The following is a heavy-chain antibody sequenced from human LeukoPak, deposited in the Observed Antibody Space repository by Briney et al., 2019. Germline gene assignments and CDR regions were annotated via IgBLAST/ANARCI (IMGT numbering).Heavy chain of an antibody. J-gene: IGHJ4*02. CDR3: ARIAAPGNRRLNF. CDR2: IYYSGST. V-gene: IGHV4-31*03. Sequence: SETLSLTCTVSGGSISSGGYYWSWIRQHPGKGLEWIGYIYYSGSTYYNPSLKSRVTISVDTSKNQFSLKLSSVTAADTAVYFCARIAAPGNRRLNFWGQGTLVTVSS. CDR1: GGSISSGGYY. D-gene: IGHD6-13*01.